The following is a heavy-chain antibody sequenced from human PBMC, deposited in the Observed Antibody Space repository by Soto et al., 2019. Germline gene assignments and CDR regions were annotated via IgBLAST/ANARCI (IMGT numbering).Heavy chain of an antibody. Sequence: GGSLRLSCAASGFTFSSYGMHWVRQAPGKGLEWVAVIWYDGSNKYYADSVKGRFTISRDNSKNTLYLQMNSLRAEDTAVYYCAREVAARPDYYYGMDVWGQGTTVTVSS. CDR1: GFTFSSYG. J-gene: IGHJ6*02. CDR2: IWYDGSNK. V-gene: IGHV3-33*01. CDR3: AREVAARPDYYYGMDV. D-gene: IGHD6-6*01.